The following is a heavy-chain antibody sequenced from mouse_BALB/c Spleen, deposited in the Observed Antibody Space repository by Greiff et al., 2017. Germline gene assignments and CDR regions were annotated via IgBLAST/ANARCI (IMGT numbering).Heavy chain of an antibody. CDR1: GYTFTDYY. J-gene: IGHJ2*01. CDR3: ARKNYGNYVNY. Sequence: VKLQESGAELARPGASVKLSCKASGYTFTDYYINWVKQRTGQGLEWIGEIYPGSGNTYYNEKFKGKATLTADKSSSTAYMQLSSLTSEDSAVYFCARKNYGNYVNYWGQGTTLTVSS. CDR2: IYPGSGNT. D-gene: IGHD2-1*01. V-gene: IGHV1-77*01.